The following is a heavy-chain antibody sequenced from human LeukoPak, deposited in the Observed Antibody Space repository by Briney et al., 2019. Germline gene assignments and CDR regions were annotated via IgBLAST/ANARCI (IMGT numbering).Heavy chain of an antibody. Sequence: GASVKVSCKASGGTFSIYAISWVRQAPGQGLEWMGRIIRILDITNYAQKFQGRITITADKSTSTAYMELSSLRSEDTAVYYCASGDYYDSSALGQYWGQGTLVTVSS. V-gene: IGHV1-69*04. CDR2: IIRILDIT. J-gene: IGHJ4*02. CDR1: GGTFSIYA. CDR3: ASGDYYDSSALGQY. D-gene: IGHD3-22*01.